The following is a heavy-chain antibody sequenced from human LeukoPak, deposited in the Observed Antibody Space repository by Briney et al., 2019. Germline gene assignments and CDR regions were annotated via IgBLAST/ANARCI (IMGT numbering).Heavy chain of an antibody. Sequence: ASVKVSCKASEYTFTGYYMHWVRQAPGQGLEWMGRINPNSGGTNYAQKFQGRVTMTRDTSISTAYMELSRLRSDDTAVYYCARLSGAYGDYTAIDYWGQGTLVTVSS. CDR2: INPNSGGT. V-gene: IGHV1-2*06. CDR1: EYTFTGYY. D-gene: IGHD4-17*01. CDR3: ARLSGAYGDYTAIDY. J-gene: IGHJ4*02.